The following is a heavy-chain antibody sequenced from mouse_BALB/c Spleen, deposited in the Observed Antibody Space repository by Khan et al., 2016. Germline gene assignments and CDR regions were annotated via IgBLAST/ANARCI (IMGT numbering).Heavy chain of an antibody. CDR2: ITSGYNT. CDR1: GRTFSSYA. Sequence: EVELVESGGGLVKPGGSLKLSCAASGRTFSSYAMSWVRQTPEKRLEWVASITSGYNTYYPDSVKGRFTISRDNARNILFLQMSSLRSEDTAMYYCTRNYDYVLDYWGQGTTLTVSS. D-gene: IGHD2-4*01. V-gene: IGHV5-6-5*01. CDR3: TRNYDYVLDY. J-gene: IGHJ2*01.